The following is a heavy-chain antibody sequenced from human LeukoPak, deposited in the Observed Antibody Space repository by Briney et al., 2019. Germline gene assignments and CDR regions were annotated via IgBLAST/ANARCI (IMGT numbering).Heavy chain of an antibody. V-gene: IGHV1-69*13. D-gene: IGHD1-1*01. CDR1: GGAFSSYA. CDR3: ARGFGVQPYYYYLGV. CDR2: IIPIFGTA. J-gene: IGHJ6*03. Sequence: ASVKVSCKASGGAFSSYAISWVRQAPGQGLEWMGGIIPIFGTANYAQKFQGRVTITADESTSTAYMELSSLRSGDTAVYYCARGFGVQPYYYYLGVWGKGTTVTISS.